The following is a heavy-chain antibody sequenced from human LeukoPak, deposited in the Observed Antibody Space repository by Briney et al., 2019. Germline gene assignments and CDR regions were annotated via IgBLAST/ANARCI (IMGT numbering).Heavy chain of an antibody. V-gene: IGHV4-38-2*01. D-gene: IGHD4-17*01. CDR1: GYSISSGYY. CDR2: IYHSGST. CDR3: ARADGDYEQPGGGIDV. J-gene: IGHJ6*04. Sequence: PSETLSLTCAVSGYSISSGYYWGWIRQPLGKGLEWIGSIYHSGSTYYNPSLESRVTISVDTSENQFSLKLSSVTAADTAVYYCARADGDYEQPGGGIDVCGKGTTVTVSS.